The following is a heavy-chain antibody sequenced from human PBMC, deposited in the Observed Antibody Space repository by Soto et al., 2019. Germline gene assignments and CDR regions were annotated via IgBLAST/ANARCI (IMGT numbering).Heavy chain of an antibody. CDR1: GFTFSSHV. D-gene: IGHD3-16*01. CDR3: ARGTEVFITQGAFDI. J-gene: IGHJ3*02. V-gene: IGHV3-33*03. Sequence: GGSLRLSCATSGFTFSSHVMHWVRQAPGKGLEWVALIWYDGSAKYYADSVKGRITVSRDNSKNTLYLQTDSLRADDTGVYYCARGTEVFITQGAFDIWGQGTMV. CDR2: IWYDGSAK.